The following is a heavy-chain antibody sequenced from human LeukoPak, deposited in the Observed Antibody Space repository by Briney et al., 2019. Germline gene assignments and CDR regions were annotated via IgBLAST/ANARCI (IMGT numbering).Heavy chain of an antibody. Sequence: SETLSLTCTVSGGSISSSSYYWGWIRQPPGKGLEWIGSIYYSGSTYYNPSLKSRVTISVDTSKNQFSLKLSSVTAADTAVYYCASHFSDSYWGQGTLVTVSS. J-gene: IGHJ4*02. CDR3: ASHFSDSY. D-gene: IGHD2/OR15-2a*01. V-gene: IGHV4-39*01. CDR1: GGSISSSSYY. CDR2: IYYSGST.